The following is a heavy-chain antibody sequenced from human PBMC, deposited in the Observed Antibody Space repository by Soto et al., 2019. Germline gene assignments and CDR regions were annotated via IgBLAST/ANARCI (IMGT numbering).Heavy chain of an antibody. V-gene: IGHV3-33*01. Sequence: LRLSCAASGFTFSSYGMHWVRQAPGKGLEWVAVIWYDGSNKYYADSVKGRFTISRDNSKNTLYLQMNSLRVEDTAVYYCARATYYYDSSGYYYVGGFDYWGQGTLVTVSS. J-gene: IGHJ4*02. D-gene: IGHD3-22*01. CDR2: IWYDGSNK. CDR3: ARATYYYDSSGYYYVGGFDY. CDR1: GFTFSSYG.